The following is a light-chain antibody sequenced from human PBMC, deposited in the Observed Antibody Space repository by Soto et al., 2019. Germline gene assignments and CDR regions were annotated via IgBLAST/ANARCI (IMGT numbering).Light chain of an antibody. CDR2: KAS. Sequence: DIQMTQSPSTLSASVGDRVTITCRASQSISSWLAWYQQKPGKAPKLLIYKASNLESGVPSRFSGSGSGTAFTLTISSLQLDDFATYYCQQYISYCTFGQGTKVEIK. V-gene: IGKV1-5*03. CDR1: QSISSW. J-gene: IGKJ1*01. CDR3: QQYISYCT.